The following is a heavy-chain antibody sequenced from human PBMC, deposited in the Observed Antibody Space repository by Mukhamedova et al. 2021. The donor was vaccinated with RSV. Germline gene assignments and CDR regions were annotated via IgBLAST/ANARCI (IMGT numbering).Heavy chain of an antibody. V-gene: IGHV1-69*01. J-gene: IGHJ6*02. Sequence: GGIIPIFGTANYAQKFQGRVTITADESTTTAYMELSSLRSEDTAVYYCARGNYYDTSGYLYYDGLDVCGQGTTVTVSS. D-gene: IGHD3-22*01. CDR3: ARGNYYDTSGYLYYDGLDV. CDR2: IIPIFGTA.